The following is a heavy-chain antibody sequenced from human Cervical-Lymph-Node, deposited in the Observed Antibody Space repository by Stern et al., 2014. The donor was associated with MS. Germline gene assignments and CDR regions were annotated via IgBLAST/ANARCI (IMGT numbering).Heavy chain of an antibody. Sequence: VQLVESGDEVKKPGASVKVSCKASGYTFNAYYIHWVRQAPGQGLEWMGRMSPNTGGTDYVQKFQGRVSMTRDTSINAAYMELSRLRSDDTAVYYCAREGGRGYDSWGQGTLVTVSS. CDR1: GYTFNAYY. D-gene: IGHD3-22*01. V-gene: IGHV1-2*06. CDR3: AREGGRGYDS. CDR2: MSPNTGGT. J-gene: IGHJ4*02.